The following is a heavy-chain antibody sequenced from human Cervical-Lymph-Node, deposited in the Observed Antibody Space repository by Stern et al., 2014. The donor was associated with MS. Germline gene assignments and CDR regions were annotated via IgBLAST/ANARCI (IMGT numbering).Heavy chain of an antibody. D-gene: IGHD3-9*01. CDR2: IYTSGST. V-gene: IGHV4-61*02. Sequence: QLQESGPGLVKPSQTLSLTCTVSGGSISSGSYYWSWIRQPAGKGLEWIGRIYTSGSTNYNPSLKSRVTISVDTSKTQFSLKLSSVTAADTAVYYCARDCRLRYFDNYGMDVWGQGTTVTVSS. CDR3: ARDCRLRYFDNYGMDV. J-gene: IGHJ6*02. CDR1: GGSISSGSYY.